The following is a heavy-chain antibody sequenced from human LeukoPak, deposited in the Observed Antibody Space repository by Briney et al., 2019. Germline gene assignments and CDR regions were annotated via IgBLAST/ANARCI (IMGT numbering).Heavy chain of an antibody. Sequence: GGSLRLSCEASGFTFSIYAMSWVRQAPGKGLEWVSGISASGHYTCNTDSAKGRFTISRDNSKNTLYLQMNSLRAEDTALYFCAKDGSWGDYCLYFYIDVWGKGTTVTVSS. J-gene: IGHJ6*03. CDR1: GFTFSIYA. CDR3: AKDGSWGDYCLYFYIDV. D-gene: IGHD3-16*01. V-gene: IGHV3-23*01. CDR2: ISASGHYT.